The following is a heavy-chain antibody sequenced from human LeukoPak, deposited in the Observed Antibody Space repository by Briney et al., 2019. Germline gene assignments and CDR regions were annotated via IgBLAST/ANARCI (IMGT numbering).Heavy chain of an antibody. CDR3: AKKGQWELGFDY. CDR1: GFTFSSYT. Sequence: GGSLRLSCAASGFTFSSYTMSWVSQAPGKGLEWVSAISGSGGSTYYADSVKGRFTISRDNSKNTLYLQINSQRAEDTALYYCAKKGQWELGFDYWGQGTLVTVSS. J-gene: IGHJ4*02. V-gene: IGHV3-23*01. D-gene: IGHD1-26*01. CDR2: ISGSGGST.